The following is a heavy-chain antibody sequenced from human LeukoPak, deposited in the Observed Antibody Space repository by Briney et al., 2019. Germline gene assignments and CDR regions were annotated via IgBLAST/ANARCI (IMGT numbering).Heavy chain of an antibody. CDR3: ARFRGYCSGTTCYPYYFDY. CDR2: ITTTSRSSYT. V-gene: IGHV3-11*03. Sequence: PGGSLRLSCAASGFTFSDYYMSWIRQAPGKGLEWVSFITTTSRSSYTNYADSVKGRFTISRDDAKNSLYLQMNSLRAEDTAVYYCARFRGYCSGTTCYPYYFDYWGQGTLVTVSS. J-gene: IGHJ4*02. CDR1: GFTFSDYY. D-gene: IGHD2-2*01.